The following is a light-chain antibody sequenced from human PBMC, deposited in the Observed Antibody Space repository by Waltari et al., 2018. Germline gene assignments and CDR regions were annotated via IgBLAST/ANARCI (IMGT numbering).Light chain of an antibody. J-gene: IGKJ5*01. CDR1: QSVSNS. CDR3: QQYNNWPPIT. V-gene: IGKV3D-15*01. Sequence: EIVMTQSPPTLSVSPGERATPSCRASQSVSNSLAWYQHRPGRAPRLLIHSAATRAPGIPARFSGSGSETEFTLTISNLQSEDFALYYCQQYNNWPPITFGQGTRLEIK. CDR2: SAA.